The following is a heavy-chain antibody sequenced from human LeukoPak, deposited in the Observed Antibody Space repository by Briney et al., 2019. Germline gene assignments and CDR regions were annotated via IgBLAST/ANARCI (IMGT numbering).Heavy chain of an antibody. CDR2: ISGNGGNT. D-gene: IGHD6-6*01. Sequence: PGGSLRLSCAASGFTFSSYAMSWVRQAPGKGLEWVSAISGNGGNTYYADSVKGRFTISRDNSKNTLYLQMNSLRAEDTAVYYRAREYSSSSGRSFDYWGQGTLVTVSS. J-gene: IGHJ4*02. CDR1: GFTFSSYA. V-gene: IGHV3-23*01. CDR3: AREYSSSSGRSFDY.